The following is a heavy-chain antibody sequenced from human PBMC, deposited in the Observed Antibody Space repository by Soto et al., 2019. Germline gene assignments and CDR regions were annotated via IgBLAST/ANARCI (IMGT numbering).Heavy chain of an antibody. CDR1: GYIFVNYG. J-gene: IGHJ6*02. CDR3: VMVDNYVTPTPQDG. V-gene: IGHV1-18*01. CDR2: ISPYTGNT. D-gene: IGHD5-12*01. Sequence: QVQLVQSGDEVKKPGASVKVSCKASGYIFVNYGIAWVRQAPGQGLEWMGWISPYTGNTHSATKVQCRLTMTTDTSTSTAYMDLGSRTSDDTAVYYCVMVDNYVTPTPQDGWGQGTTVTVSS.